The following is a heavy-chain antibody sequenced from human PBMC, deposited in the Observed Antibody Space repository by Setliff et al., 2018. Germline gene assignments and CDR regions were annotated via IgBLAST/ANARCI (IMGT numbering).Heavy chain of an antibody. CDR1: GGSFTTYY. J-gene: IGHJ2*01. V-gene: IGHV4-59*08. CDR2: IYYSGST. D-gene: IGHD3-22*01. CDR3: ARHHAQYYSDSSGYYYEDWYFDL. Sequence: PSETLSLTCTVSGGSFTTYYWSWIRQSPGKGLEWIGYIYYSGSTNYNPSLKSRVSISVDTSKSQFSLRLSSLTAADTAVYYCARHHAQYYSDSSGYYYEDWYFDLWGRGTLVTVSS.